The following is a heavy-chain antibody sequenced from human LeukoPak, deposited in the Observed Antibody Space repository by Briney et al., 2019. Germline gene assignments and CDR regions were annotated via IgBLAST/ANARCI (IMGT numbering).Heavy chain of an antibody. CDR1: GGTFSSYA. Sequence: GASVKVSCKASGGTFSSYAISWVRQAPGQGLEWMGGIIPIFGTANYAQKFQGRVTITADESTSTAYMELSSLRSEDTAVYYCARVAAVAGRGKNWFDPWGQGTLVTVSS. J-gene: IGHJ5*02. CDR3: ARVAAVAGRGKNWFDP. V-gene: IGHV1-69*13. CDR2: IIPIFGTA. D-gene: IGHD6-19*01.